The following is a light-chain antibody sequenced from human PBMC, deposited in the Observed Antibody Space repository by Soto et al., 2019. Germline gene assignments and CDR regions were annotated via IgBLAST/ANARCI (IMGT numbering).Light chain of an antibody. Sequence: EILLTQSPATPSLSXGEXXXXSXXARQSISSYLAWYQQKPGQAPRLLIYDASNRATGIPARFSGSGSGTDFTLTISSLEPEDFAVYYCQQRSNWPPTFGQGTRLEIK. CDR3: QQRSNWPPT. V-gene: IGKV3-11*01. CDR1: QSISSY. CDR2: DAS. J-gene: IGKJ5*01.